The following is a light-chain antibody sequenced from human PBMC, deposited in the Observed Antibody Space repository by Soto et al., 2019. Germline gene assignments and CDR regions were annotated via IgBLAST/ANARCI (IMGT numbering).Light chain of an antibody. J-gene: IGKJ1*01. V-gene: IGKV3-20*01. Sequence: IVLTQSPGTLSLSPGERATLSCRASQSVRPNFLAWYQQKPAQAPRLLIYGVSDMATGIPDRFSGSGSGTDFTLTISRLEPEDFAVYYCQQYRSSGTFGQGTKVDI. CDR2: GVS. CDR3: QQYRSSGT. CDR1: QSVRPNF.